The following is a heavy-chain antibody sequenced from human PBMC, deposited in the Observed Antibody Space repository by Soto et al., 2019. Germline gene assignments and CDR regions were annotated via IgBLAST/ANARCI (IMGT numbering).Heavy chain of an antibody. J-gene: IGHJ6*02. CDR1: GGSISSGGYY. V-gene: IGHV4-61*08. D-gene: IGHD3-10*01. CDR3: ARVRGISYYYYGMDV. CDR2: IYYSGST. Sequence: SETLSLTCTVSGGSISSGGYYWSWIRQHPGKGLEWIGYIYYSGSTNYNPSLKSRVTISVDTSKNQFSLKLSSVTAADTAVYYCARVRGISYYYYGMDVWGQGTTVTVSS.